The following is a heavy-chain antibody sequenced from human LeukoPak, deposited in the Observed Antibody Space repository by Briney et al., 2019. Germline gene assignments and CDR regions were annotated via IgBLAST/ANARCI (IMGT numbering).Heavy chain of an antibody. D-gene: IGHD4-17*01. CDR2: IHHSGST. CDR1: GGSISSSNW. J-gene: IGHJ4*02. CDR3: ARDYGDDASYYFDY. V-gene: IGHV4-4*02. Sequence: SGTLSLTCAVSGGSISSSNWWSWGRQPPGKGLEWIGEIHHSGSTNYNPSLKSRVTISVDKSKNQFSLRLSSVTAADTAVYYCARDYGDDASYYFDYWGQGTLVTVSS.